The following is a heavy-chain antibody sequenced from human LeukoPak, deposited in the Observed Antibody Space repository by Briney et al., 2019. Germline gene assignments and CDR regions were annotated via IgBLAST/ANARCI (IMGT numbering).Heavy chain of an antibody. V-gene: IGHV4-39*07. J-gene: IGHJ4*02. CDR1: GGSISSSSYY. Sequence: SETLSLTCTVSGGSISSSSYYWGWIRQPPGKGLEWIGSIYYSGSTYYNPSLKSRVTISVDTSKNQFSLKLSSVTAADTAVYYCARDPLIAAAGGGYWGQGTLVTVSS. CDR3: ARDPLIAAAGGGY. CDR2: IYYSGST. D-gene: IGHD6-13*01.